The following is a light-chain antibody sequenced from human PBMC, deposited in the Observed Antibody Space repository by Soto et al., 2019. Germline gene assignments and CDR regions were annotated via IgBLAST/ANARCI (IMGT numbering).Light chain of an antibody. V-gene: IGLV2-14*01. J-gene: IGLJ1*01. CDR3: SSYASTTLYV. Sequence: QSVLTQPASVSGSPGQSITISCTGTSSDVGGYNSVSWYQQHPGKAPKLMIYEVSYRPSGVSNRFSGSKSGNTASLTISGLQAEDEAEYYCSSYASTTLYVFGTGTKLTVL. CDR1: SSDVGGYNS. CDR2: EVS.